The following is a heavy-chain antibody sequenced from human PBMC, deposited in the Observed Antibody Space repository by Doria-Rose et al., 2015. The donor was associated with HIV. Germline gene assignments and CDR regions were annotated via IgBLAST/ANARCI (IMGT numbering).Heavy chain of an antibody. CDR3: ARIKSSRWYHKYYFDF. V-gene: IGHV2-26*01. CDR2: IFSDDER. D-gene: IGHD6-13*01. Sequence: QVTLKESGPVLVKPTETLTLTCTVSGVSLSSPGMGVSWIRQPPGKALEWLANIFSDDERSSNTSLKSRLTISRGTSKSQVVLTMTDMDPVGTATYYCARIKSSRWYHKYYFDFWGQGTLVIVSA. J-gene: IGHJ4*02. CDR1: GVSLSSPGMG.